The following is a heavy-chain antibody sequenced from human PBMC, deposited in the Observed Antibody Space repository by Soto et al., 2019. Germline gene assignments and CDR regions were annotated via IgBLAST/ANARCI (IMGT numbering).Heavy chain of an antibody. V-gene: IGHV4-39*01. Sequence: SETLSLTCTVSGGSISSSSYYWGWIRQPPGKGLEWIGSIYYSGSTYYNPSLKSRVTISVDTSKNQFSLKLSSVTAADTAVYYCARGYDSSGYYYYYYYGMDVWGQGTAVTVSS. CDR2: IYYSGST. CDR1: GGSISSSSYY. CDR3: ARGYDSSGYYYYYYYGMDV. D-gene: IGHD3-22*01. J-gene: IGHJ6*02.